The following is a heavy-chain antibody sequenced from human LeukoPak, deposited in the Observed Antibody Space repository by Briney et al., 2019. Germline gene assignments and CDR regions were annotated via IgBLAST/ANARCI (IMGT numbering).Heavy chain of an antibody. CDR3: ARDTCATEYDTSGYYPGAFEI. CDR2: IYYSGST. J-gene: IGHJ3*02. CDR1: GDSISSAGYY. V-gene: IGHV4-31*03. Sequence: SETLSLTRTVAGDSISSAGYYWGWIRQHPGKGLEWIGYIYYSGSTYYNPSLKSRITISLDTSKNQFYLELSSVTAADTAVYYCARDTCATEYDTSGYYPGAFEIWGQGTMLTVSS. D-gene: IGHD3-22*01.